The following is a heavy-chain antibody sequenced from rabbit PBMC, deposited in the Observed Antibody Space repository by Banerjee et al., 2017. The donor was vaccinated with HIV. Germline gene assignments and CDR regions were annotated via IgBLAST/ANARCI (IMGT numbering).Heavy chain of an antibody. CDR3: ARGSATMTMVITGYYLGL. CDR2: IYADFSGST. D-gene: IGHD2-1*01. J-gene: IGHJ4*01. V-gene: IGHV1S40*01. Sequence: QSLEESGGDLVKPGASLTLTCTASGFTINSNYYMCWVRQAPGKGLECIACIYADFSGSTWYASWVNGRFTISKTSSTTVTLQMTSLTAADTATYFCARGSATMTMVITGYYLGLWGPGTLVTVS. CDR1: GFTINSNYY.